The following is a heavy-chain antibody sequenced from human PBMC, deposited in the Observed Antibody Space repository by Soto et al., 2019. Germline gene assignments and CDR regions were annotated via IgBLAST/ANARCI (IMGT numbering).Heavy chain of an antibody. Sequence: SETLSLTCSVSGFAISRGYYWSWVRQPPGKGLEWIGSIYPSVSSYHNPSLATRLRLSIDTSKNQFTLNLTSVTAAGTALYFCAREKVGTTFFDNWGQGIQVTVSS. D-gene: IGHD1-1*01. CDR1: GFAISRGYY. V-gene: IGHV4-38-2*02. J-gene: IGHJ4*02. CDR2: IYPSVSS. CDR3: AREKVGTTFFDN.